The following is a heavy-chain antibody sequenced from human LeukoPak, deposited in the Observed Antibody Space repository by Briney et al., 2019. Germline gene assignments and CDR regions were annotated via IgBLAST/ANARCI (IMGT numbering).Heavy chain of an antibody. CDR3: AKDGGVWFGESNDY. CDR1: GFTFSSYG. J-gene: IGHJ4*02. Sequence: GGSLRLSCAASGFTFSSYGMSWVCQAPGKGLEWVSAISGSGGSTYYADSVKGRFTISRDNFKNTLYLQMNSLRAEDTTVYYCAKDGGVWFGESNDYWGQGTLVTVSS. D-gene: IGHD3-10*01. CDR2: ISGSGGST. V-gene: IGHV3-23*01.